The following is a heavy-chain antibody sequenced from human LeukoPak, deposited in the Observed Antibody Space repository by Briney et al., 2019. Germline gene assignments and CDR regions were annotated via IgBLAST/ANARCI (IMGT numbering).Heavy chain of an antibody. CDR3: ARDRVGGWFDP. Sequence: SSLKVSCKASGCTFTRYAISWGRQAPGQGLEWMGGIIPIFGTANYAQKFQGRVTITADKSTSTAYMELSSLRSEDTAVYYCARDRVGGWFDPWGQGTLVTVSS. J-gene: IGHJ5*02. D-gene: IGHD4-23*01. CDR2: IIPIFGTA. CDR1: GCTFTRYA. V-gene: IGHV1-69*06.